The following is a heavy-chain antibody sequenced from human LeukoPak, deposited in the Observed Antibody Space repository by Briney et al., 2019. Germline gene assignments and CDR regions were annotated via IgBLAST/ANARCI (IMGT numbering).Heavy chain of an antibody. CDR1: GFTFHDYA. Sequence: PGGSLRLSCAASGFTFHDYAMHWVRQAPGKGLEWVSVIYSAGSTYYADSVKGRFTISRDNSKNTLFLQMNSLRAEDTAVYYCARDGGWGSPNWFDPWGQGTLVTVSS. D-gene: IGHD3-16*01. CDR3: ARDGGWGSPNWFDP. V-gene: IGHV3-53*01. J-gene: IGHJ5*02. CDR2: IYSAGST.